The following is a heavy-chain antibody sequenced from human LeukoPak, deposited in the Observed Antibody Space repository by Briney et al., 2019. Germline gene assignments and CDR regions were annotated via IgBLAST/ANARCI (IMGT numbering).Heavy chain of an antibody. CDR3: ARSNNWNDGWFDP. V-gene: IGHV3-21*01. CDR1: GFTFSSYS. CDR2: ISSSSSYI. Sequence: PGGSLRFSCAASGFTFSSYSMNWVRQAPGKGLEWVSSISSSSSYIYYADSVKGRFTISRDNAKNSLYLQMNSLRAEDTAVYYCARSNNWNDGWFDPWGQGTLVTVSS. J-gene: IGHJ5*02. D-gene: IGHD1-20*01.